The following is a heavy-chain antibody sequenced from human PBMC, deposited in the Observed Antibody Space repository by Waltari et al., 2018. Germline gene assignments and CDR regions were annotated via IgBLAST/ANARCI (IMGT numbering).Heavy chain of an antibody. CDR2: ISSIRRSI. CDR3: AIDPGLFVYHGSGSDPFDY. D-gene: IGHD3-10*01. Sequence: APGKGLEWVSSISSIRRSIYYADSVKGRFTISRDNAKNSLYLQMNSLRDEDTAVYYCAIDPGLFVYHGSGSDPFDYWGQGTLVTVSS. V-gene: IGHV3-48*02. J-gene: IGHJ4*02.